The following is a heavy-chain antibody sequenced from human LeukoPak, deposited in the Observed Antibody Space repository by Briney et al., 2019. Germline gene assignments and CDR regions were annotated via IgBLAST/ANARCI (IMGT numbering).Heavy chain of an antibody. CDR1: GFTFSSYA. CDR2: ISYDGSNK. CDR3: ARDRRQRWPGQGGMDV. D-gene: IGHD6-25*01. Sequence: GRSLRLSCAASGFTFSSYAMHWVRQAPGKGLEWVAVISYDGSNKYYADSVKGRFTISRDNSKNTLYLQMNSLRAEDTAVYYCARDRRQRWPGQGGMDVWSKGTTVTVSS. V-gene: IGHV3-30-3*01. J-gene: IGHJ6*04.